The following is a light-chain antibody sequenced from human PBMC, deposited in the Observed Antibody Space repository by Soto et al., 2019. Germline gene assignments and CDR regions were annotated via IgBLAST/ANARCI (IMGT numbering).Light chain of an antibody. Sequence: GLTQSPGTLSLSPEERATLSCRASQSVNSSYLAWYQQKPGQAPRLLIYGASTRATGIPDRFSGSGSGTDFTLTISRLEPEDLAVYYCQQYGTSPPWTFGQGTKVEIK. V-gene: IGKV3-20*01. CDR3: QQYGTSPPWT. CDR2: GAS. CDR1: QSVNSSY. J-gene: IGKJ1*01.